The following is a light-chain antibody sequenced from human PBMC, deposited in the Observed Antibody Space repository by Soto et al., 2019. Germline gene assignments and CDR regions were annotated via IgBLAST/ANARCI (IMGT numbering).Light chain of an antibody. CDR2: VAS. Sequence: DIQMTQSPPSLSASVGDRVTITCRSSQSIMSYVNWYQQKPGKAPNLLIYVASSLQSGAPSRFSGSGSGTNFTLTISSLQPEEFATYYCQQSYSTPWTFGQGTKVEIK. J-gene: IGKJ1*01. CDR3: QQSYSTPWT. CDR1: QSIMSY. V-gene: IGKV1-39*01.